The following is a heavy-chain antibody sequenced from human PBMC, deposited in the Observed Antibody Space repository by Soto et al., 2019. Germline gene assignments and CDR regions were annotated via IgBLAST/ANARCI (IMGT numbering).Heavy chain of an antibody. J-gene: IGHJ4*02. CDR3: ARENLRYDFWSGYPLDY. CDR1: GGSISSYY. CDR2: IYTSGST. Sequence: QVQLQESGPGLVKPSETLSLTCTVSGGSISSYYWSWIRQPAGKGLEWIGRIYTSGSTNYNPSLKSGVTMSVDTSKNQFSLKLSSVTAADTAVYYCARENLRYDFWSGYPLDYWGQGTLVTVSS. D-gene: IGHD3-3*01. V-gene: IGHV4-4*07.